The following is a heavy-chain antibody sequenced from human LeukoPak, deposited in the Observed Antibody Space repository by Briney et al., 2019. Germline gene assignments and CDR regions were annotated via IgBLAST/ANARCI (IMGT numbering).Heavy chain of an antibody. V-gene: IGHV4-59*01. CDR1: GGSISDYY. CDR2: IYYSGST. CDR3: SRGDFCSSSNCYLRPMDV. J-gene: IGHJ6*03. D-gene: IGHD2-2*01. Sequence: SETLSLTCTVSGGSISDYYWNWIRQPPGKGLEWIGYIYYSGSTTYNPSLKGRVTMSLDTAKNQFSLKLRSVTAIDTAVYYCSRGDFCSSSNCYLRPMDVWGKGTTVTVSS.